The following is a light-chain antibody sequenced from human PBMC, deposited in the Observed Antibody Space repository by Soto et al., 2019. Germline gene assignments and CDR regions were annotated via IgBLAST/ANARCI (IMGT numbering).Light chain of an antibody. CDR3: QQSYSTPRT. CDR2: AAS. Sequence: DIQMTQSPSSLSASVGDRVTITYRASQSISSYLNWYQQKPGKAPKLLIYAASSLQSGVPSRFSGGGSGTDFTLTISSLQPEDFATYYCQQSYSTPRTFGQGTKVEIK. CDR1: QSISSY. J-gene: IGKJ1*01. V-gene: IGKV1-39*01.